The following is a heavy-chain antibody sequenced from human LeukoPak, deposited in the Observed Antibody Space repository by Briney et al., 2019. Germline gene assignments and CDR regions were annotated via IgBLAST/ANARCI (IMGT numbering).Heavy chain of an antibody. V-gene: IGHV1-69*04. CDR3: ARGQHIVVVPAAILGDAFDI. CDR2: IIPMLGKT. J-gene: IGHJ3*02. Sequence: SVKVSCKASGGTFDNYAVSWVREAPGLGLEWMGRIIPMLGKTNSAQKFQDRVAFTADKSTGTAYMELTHLRPDDTAVYYCARGQHIVVVPAAILGDAFDIWGQGTMVTVSS. CDR1: GGTFDNYA. D-gene: IGHD2-2*02.